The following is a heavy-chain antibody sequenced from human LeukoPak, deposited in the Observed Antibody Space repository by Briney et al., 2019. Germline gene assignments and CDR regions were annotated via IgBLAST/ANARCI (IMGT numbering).Heavy chain of an antibody. CDR1: EYTFTDYY. V-gene: IGHV1-2*02. J-gene: IGHJ4*02. D-gene: IGHD2-2*01. CDR3: ARANFLSCSSTSCLFDY. CDR2: INPVSGGT. Sequence: ASVKVSCKASEYTFTDYYLHWVRQAPGQGFEWMGWINPVSGGTNYVQKFQGRVPMTRDTSISTAYMELSRLRSDDTAVYYCARANFLSCSSTSCLFDYWGQGTLVTVSS.